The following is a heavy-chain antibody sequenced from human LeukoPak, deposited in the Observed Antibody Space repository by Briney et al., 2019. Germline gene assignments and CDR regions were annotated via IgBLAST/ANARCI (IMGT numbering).Heavy chain of an antibody. D-gene: IGHD3-3*01. CDR1: GFTFSSYA. V-gene: IGHV4-34*01. CDR3: ARGRLQADFWSGLCWFDP. CDR2: INHSGST. J-gene: IGHJ5*02. Sequence: GSLRLSCAASGFTFSSYAMHWVRQAPGKGLEWIGEINHSGSTNYNPSLKSRVTISVDTSKNQFSLKLSSVTAADTAVYYCARGRLQADFWSGLCWFDPWGQGTLVTVSS.